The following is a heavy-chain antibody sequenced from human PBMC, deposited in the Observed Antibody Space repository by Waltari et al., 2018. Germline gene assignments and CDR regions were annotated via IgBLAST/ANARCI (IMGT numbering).Heavy chain of an antibody. Sequence: QVQLVQSGAEVKKPGSSVKVSCKASGGPFSSYPISWVRHAHGQGLEWMGRIIPSLGIANYAQKFQGRVTITADKSTSTAYMELSSLRSEDTAVYYCARESRVSYDFWSGYLDYWGQGTLVTVSS. V-gene: IGHV1-69*04. CDR2: IIPSLGIA. CDR1: GGPFSSYP. D-gene: IGHD3-3*01. J-gene: IGHJ4*02. CDR3: ARESRVSYDFWSGYLDY.